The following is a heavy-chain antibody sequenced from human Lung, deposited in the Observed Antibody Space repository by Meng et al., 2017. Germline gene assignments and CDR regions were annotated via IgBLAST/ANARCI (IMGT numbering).Heavy chain of an antibody. CDR3: ARGPTTMAHDFDY. J-gene: IGHJ4*02. V-gene: IGHV4-34*01. D-gene: IGHD4-11*01. Sequence: QVQLQQWGSGVFNVPVTLSLTCVVSGGSFSDYYWSWIRQPPVKGLEWIGEINHSGSTNYNPSLESRATISVDTSQNNLSLKLSSVTAADSAVYYCARGPTTMAHDFDYWGQGTLVTVSS. CDR1: GGSFSDYY. CDR2: INHSGST.